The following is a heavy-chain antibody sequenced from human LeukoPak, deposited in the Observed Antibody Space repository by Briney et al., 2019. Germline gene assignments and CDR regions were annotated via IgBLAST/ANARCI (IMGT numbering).Heavy chain of an antibody. CDR1: GFTFSSHS. CDR3: ARGETSCSTASCYTGFDY. V-gene: IGHV3-21*01. J-gene: IGHJ4*02. D-gene: IGHD2-2*02. CDR2: ISSESAYI. Sequence: PGGSLRLSCAGSGFTFSSHSMNWVCQAPGKGLEWVSSISSESAYIIYADSVRGRFTISRDNAKNSLFLQVDSLRAEDTALYYCARGETSCSTASCYTGFDYWGQGTLVTVSS.